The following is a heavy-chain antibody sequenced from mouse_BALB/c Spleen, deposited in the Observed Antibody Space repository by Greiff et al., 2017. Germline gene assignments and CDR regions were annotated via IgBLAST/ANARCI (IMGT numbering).Heavy chain of an antibody. V-gene: IGHV5-6-2*01. CDR1: GFTFSSYY. CDR3: ARQGYRNAMDY. Sequence: EVKLVESGGGLVKLGGSLKLSCAASGFTFSSYYMSWVRQTPEKRLELVAAINSNGGSTYYPDTVKGRFTISRDNAKNTLYLQMSSLKSEDTALYYCARQGYRNAMDYWGQGTSVTVSS. J-gene: IGHJ4*01. CDR2: INSNGGST.